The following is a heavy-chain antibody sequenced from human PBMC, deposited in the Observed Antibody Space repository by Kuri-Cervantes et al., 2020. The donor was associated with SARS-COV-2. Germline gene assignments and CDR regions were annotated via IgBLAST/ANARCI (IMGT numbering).Heavy chain of an antibody. J-gene: IGHJ5*02. D-gene: IGHD1-26*01. Sequence: LRLSCAISGDSVSSNSAAWNWIRQSPSRGLEWLGRTYYRSKWYNDYAVSVKSRITINPDTSKNQFSLQLNSVTPEDTAVYYCAGDGSGNEPPPWFNPWGQGTLVPVSS. V-gene: IGHV6-1*01. CDR2: TYYRSKWYN. CDR1: GDSVSSNSAA. CDR3: AGDGSGNEPPPWFNP.